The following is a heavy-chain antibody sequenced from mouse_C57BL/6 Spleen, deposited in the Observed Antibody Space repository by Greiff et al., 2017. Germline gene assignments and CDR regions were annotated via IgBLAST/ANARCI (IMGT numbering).Heavy chain of an antibody. CDR1: GYTFTSYW. J-gene: IGHJ3*01. CDR2: INPSSGYT. Sequence: VQLQQSGAELAKPGASVKLSCKASGYTFTSYWMHWVKQRPGQGLEWIGYINPSSGYTKYNQKFKDKATLTADKSSSTAYMQLSRLTYEDSAVYYCAPIYDGYYWFAYWGQGTLVTVSA. V-gene: IGHV1-7*01. D-gene: IGHD2-3*01. CDR3: APIYDGYYWFAY.